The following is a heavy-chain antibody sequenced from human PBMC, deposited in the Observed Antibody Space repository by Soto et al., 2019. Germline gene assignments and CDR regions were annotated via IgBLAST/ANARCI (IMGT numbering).Heavy chain of an antibody. V-gene: IGHV3-23*01. D-gene: IGHD6-19*01. CDR3: AKATTNGGWFNPFDS. J-gene: IGHJ4*02. CDR2: LSGSGTST. CDR1: GFSFVNYA. Sequence: EVQLLESGGGLVQPGGSLRLSCAASGFSFVNYAMNWVRQAPGKGLEWDSGLSGSGTSTYYADSVKGRFTISRDNSRDTLFLQMNSLTADDTAVYYCAKATTNGGWFNPFDSWGQGALVTVSS.